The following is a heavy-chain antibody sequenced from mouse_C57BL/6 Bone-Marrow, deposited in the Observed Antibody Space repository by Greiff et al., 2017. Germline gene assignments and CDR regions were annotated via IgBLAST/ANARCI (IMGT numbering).Heavy chain of an antibody. Sequence: QVQLQQPGAELVRPGPSVKLSCKASGYTFTSYWMHWVKQRPGQGLEWIGVIDPSDSYTNYNQKFKGKATLTVDTSSSTAYMQLSSLTSEDSAVYYCAREGYDEYFDYWGQGTTLTGSS. V-gene: IGHV1-59*01. CDR1: GYTFTSYW. J-gene: IGHJ2*01. D-gene: IGHD2-3*01. CDR2: IDPSDSYT. CDR3: AREGYDEYFDY.